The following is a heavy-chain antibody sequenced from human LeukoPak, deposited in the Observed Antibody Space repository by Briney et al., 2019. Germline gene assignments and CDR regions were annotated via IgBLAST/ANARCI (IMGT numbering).Heavy chain of an antibody. CDR2: ISGSGGST. D-gene: IGHD3-16*01. J-gene: IGHJ6*02. CDR3: AHFGGVTHYYGMDV. Sequence: GGSLRLSCAASGFTFSSYAMSWVCQAPGKGLEWVSAISGSGGSTYYADSVKGRFTVSRDNSKNTLYLQMNSLRAEDTAVYYCAHFGGVTHYYGMDVWGQGTTVTVSS. CDR1: GFTFSSYA. V-gene: IGHV3-23*01.